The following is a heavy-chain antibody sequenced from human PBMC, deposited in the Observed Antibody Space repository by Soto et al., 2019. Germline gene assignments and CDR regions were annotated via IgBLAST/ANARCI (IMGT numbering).Heavy chain of an antibody. V-gene: IGHV3-13*01. J-gene: IGHJ4*02. Sequence: EVQLVESGGGLVQPGGSLRLSCAASGFTFSSYDMHWVRQATGKGLEWVSAIGTAGDTYYPGSVKGRFTISRENAKNTLYLQMNSLRAEDTAVYYCAKVVVVTAIHFDYWGQGTLVTVSS. CDR1: GFTFSSYD. CDR3: AKVVVVTAIHFDY. CDR2: IGTAGDT. D-gene: IGHD2-21*02.